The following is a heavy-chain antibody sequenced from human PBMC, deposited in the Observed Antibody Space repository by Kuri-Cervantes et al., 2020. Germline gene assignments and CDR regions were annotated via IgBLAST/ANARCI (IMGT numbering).Heavy chain of an antibody. Sequence: SVKVSCKASGGTFSSYAISWVRQAPGQGLEWMGGIIPIFGTANYAQKFQGRVTITADKSTSTAYMELSSLRSENTAVYYCARDKFDIVGATPLDYWGQGTLVTVSS. V-gene: IGHV1-69*06. CDR3: ARDKFDIVGATPLDY. CDR1: GGTFSSYA. D-gene: IGHD1-26*01. CDR2: IIPIFGTA. J-gene: IGHJ4*02.